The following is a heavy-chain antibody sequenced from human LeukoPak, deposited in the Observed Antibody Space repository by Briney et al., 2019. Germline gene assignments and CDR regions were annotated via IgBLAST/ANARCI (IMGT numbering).Heavy chain of an antibody. V-gene: IGHV4-4*02. CDR2: IYYSGST. Sequence: SETLSLTCAVSGGSISSSNWWSWVRQPPGKGLEWIGGIYYSGSTYYNPSLKSRVTISVDTSKNQFSLKLSSVTAADTAVYYCARGIATTVDYWGQGTLVTVSS. CDR1: GGSISSSNW. J-gene: IGHJ4*02. D-gene: IGHD2-21*01. CDR3: ARGIATTVDY.